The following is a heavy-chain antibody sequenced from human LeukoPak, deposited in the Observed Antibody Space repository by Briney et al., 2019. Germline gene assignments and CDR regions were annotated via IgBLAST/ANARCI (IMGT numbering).Heavy chain of an antibody. V-gene: IGHV3-15*01. J-gene: IGHJ4*02. CDR1: GFTFSNAW. CDR3: TTDTAMDY. CDR2: IKSNTDGGTT. D-gene: IGHD5-18*01. Sequence: TGGSLRLSCAASGFTFSNAWMSWVRQAPGKGLEWVGRIKSNTDGGTTDYAAPVKGRFTISRDDSKNTLYLQMNSLKTEDTAVYYCTTDTAMDYWGQGTLVTVSS.